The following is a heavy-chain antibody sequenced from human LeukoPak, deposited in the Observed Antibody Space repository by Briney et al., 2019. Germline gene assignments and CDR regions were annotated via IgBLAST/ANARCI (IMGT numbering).Heavy chain of an antibody. V-gene: IGHV4-30-4*08. CDR1: GGSISGSSYY. CDR2: IYYSGST. CDR3: ARSDTAMVYFDY. D-gene: IGHD5-18*01. Sequence: SETLSLTCTVSGGSISGSSYYWGWIRQPPGKGLEWIGYIYYSGSTYYNPSLKSRVAISVDMSKNQFSLKLSSVTAADTAVYYCARSDTAMVYFDYWGQGSLVTVSS. J-gene: IGHJ4*02.